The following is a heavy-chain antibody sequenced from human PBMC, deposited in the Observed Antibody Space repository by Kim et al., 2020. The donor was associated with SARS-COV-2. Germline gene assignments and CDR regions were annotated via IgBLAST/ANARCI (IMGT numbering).Heavy chain of an antibody. J-gene: IGHJ4*02. D-gene: IGHD3-10*01. V-gene: IGHV1-69*13. CDR2: IIPVFGTA. CDR3: AVGMLLGVIGGGHFDY. Sequence: SVKISCKASGGTFSNYFISWVRQVPGQGLEWMGGIIPVFGTANYPQKFQGRVTITADESTSTAYMELSSLSSDDTALYYCAVGMLLGVIGGGHFDYSGQ. CDR1: GGTFSNYF.